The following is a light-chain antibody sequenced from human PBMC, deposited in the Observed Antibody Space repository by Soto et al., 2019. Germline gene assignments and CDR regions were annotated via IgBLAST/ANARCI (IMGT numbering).Light chain of an antibody. V-gene: IGLV2-8*01. Sequence: QSVLTQPPSASGSPGQSVTISCTGTSSEDGGYNYVSWYQQHPGKAPKFIIYDVSKRPSGVPDRFSGSKSGNTASLTVSGLQAEDEADYYCSSYAGSNSYVFGTGTKVTVL. CDR2: DVS. CDR3: SSYAGSNSYV. CDR1: SSEDGGYNY. J-gene: IGLJ1*01.